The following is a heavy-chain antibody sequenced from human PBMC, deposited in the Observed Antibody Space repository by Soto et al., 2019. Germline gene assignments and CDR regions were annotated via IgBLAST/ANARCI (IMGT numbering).Heavy chain of an antibody. CDR1: GYGFTTYG. D-gene: IGHD1-1*01. Sequence: QVHLVQSGAEVKKPGASVKVSCKGSGYGFTTYGITWVRQAPGQGLEWMAWISAHNGNTNYAQKLQGRVNVIRDPPTSTASMERTSLRSDDTAVYCCARGRYGDYWGQGALVTVSS. CDR2: ISAHNGNT. J-gene: IGHJ4*02. V-gene: IGHV1-18*01. CDR3: ARGRYGDY.